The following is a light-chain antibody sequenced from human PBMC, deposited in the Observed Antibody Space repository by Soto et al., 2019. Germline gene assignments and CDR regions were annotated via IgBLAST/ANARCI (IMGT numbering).Light chain of an antibody. Sequence: QSALTQPASVSGSPGQSITISCTGTSSDVGGYDYVSWYQQHPGKAPKLIIYAVSNRPSGVSDRISGSKSGNTASLTISGLQAEDEGDYYCGTWDDSLFSFVFGPGTKLTVL. CDR2: AVS. J-gene: IGLJ1*01. CDR3: GTWDDSLFSFV. CDR1: SSDVGGYDY. V-gene: IGLV2-14*03.